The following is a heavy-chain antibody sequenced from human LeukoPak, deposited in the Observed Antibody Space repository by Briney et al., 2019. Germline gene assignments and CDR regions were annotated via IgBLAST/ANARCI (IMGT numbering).Heavy chain of an antibody. D-gene: IGHD3-10*01. V-gene: IGHV4-59*01. CDR2: VYYSGST. J-gene: IGHJ5*02. CDR3: ATDRQEGGSGSYWFDP. CDR1: RGSITTYY. Sequence: SETLSLTCTVSRGSITTYYWSWIRQPAGKGLEWIGNVYYSGSTTYNPSLKRRVSISVDMSKNQFSLKLRSVTAADTATYYCATDRQEGGSGSYWFDPWGQGTQVTVSS.